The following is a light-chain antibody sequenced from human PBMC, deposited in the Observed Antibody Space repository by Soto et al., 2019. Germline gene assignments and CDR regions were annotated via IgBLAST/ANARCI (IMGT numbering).Light chain of an antibody. CDR3: QQYNSYPIT. Sequence: DIQMTQSTSSLSASLLDRFTITCRASQSISSYLNWYQQKPGKAPKLLIYKASTLKSGVPSRFSGSGSGTEFTLTISSLQPDDFATYYCQQYNSYPITFGQGTRLEIK. CDR1: QSISSY. CDR2: KAS. V-gene: IGKV1-5*03. J-gene: IGKJ5*01.